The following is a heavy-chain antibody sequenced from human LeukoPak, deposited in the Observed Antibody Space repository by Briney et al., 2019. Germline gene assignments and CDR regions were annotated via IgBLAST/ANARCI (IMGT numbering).Heavy chain of an antibody. CDR1: GFTLSYYG. Sequence: GGSLRLSCTASGFTLSYYGMHWVRQAPGKGLELVALMWSDGSKTSYADSVKGRFTISRDISRNTLYLQMNSLRAEDTAVYYCAKDSDSSGWPSNDYWGQGTLVTVSS. V-gene: IGHV3-33*06. D-gene: IGHD6-19*01. CDR2: MWSDGSKT. J-gene: IGHJ4*02. CDR3: AKDSDSSGWPSNDY.